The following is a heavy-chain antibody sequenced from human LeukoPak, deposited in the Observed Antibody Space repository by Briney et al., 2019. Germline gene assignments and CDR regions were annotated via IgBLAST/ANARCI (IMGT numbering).Heavy chain of an antibody. CDR1: GSSFSGYG. J-gene: IGHJ5*02. CDR3: GRGASSPVDWIDP. V-gene: IGHV3-30*02. Sequence: SGGSLRLSCVASGSSFSGYGMHWVRQTPGKGLEWVAFTRYDGSNENYADSPRGRFTISRDNSKNTLYLQMNSLRAEDTAVYYCGRGASSPVDWIDPWGQGTLVTVSS. CDR2: TRYDGSNE.